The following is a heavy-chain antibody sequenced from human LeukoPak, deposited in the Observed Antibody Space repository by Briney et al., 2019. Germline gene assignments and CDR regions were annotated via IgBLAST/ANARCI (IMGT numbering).Heavy chain of an antibody. Sequence: SETLSLTCTVSGYSIRSGYYWGWIRQPPGKGLEWIGSIYHSGSTYYNPSLKRRVTISVDTSKNQFSLKLSSVTAADTAVYYCAREWEHRGDYWGQGTLVTVSS. CDR3: AREWEHRGDY. D-gene: IGHD1-26*01. CDR1: GYSIRSGYY. V-gene: IGHV4-38-2*02. CDR2: IYHSGST. J-gene: IGHJ4*02.